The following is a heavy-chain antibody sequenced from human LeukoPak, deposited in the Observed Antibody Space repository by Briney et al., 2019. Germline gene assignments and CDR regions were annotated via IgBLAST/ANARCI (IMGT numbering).Heavy chain of an antibody. Sequence: GGSLRLSCAASGFSFRNYWMGWVRQAPGKGLEWVANTKPDGSAEYYADSVRGRFSTSRDNANNLLYLRMNSLRAEDTAVYYCARDGGLHTNFDYWGQGTLVTVSS. D-gene: IGHD2-15*01. CDR3: ARDGGLHTNFDY. CDR2: TKPDGSAE. J-gene: IGHJ4*02. CDR1: GFSFRNYW. V-gene: IGHV3-7*01.